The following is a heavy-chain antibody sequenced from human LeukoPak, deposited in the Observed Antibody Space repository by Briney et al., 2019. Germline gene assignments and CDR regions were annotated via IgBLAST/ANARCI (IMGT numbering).Heavy chain of an antibody. CDR1: GGTFSSYA. D-gene: IGHD2-15*01. CDR2: IIPTLGIA. CDR3: ARTHIVVVVAATLSRAFDI. Sequence: SVKVSCKASGGTFSSYAISWVRQAPGQGLEWMGRIIPTLGIANYAQKFQGRVTITADKSTSTAYMELSSLRSEDTAVYYCARTHIVVVVAATLSRAFDIWGQGTMVTVSS. J-gene: IGHJ3*02. V-gene: IGHV1-69*04.